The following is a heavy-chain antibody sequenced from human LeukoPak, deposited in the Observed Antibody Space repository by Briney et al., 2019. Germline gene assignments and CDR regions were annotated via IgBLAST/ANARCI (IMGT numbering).Heavy chain of an antibody. V-gene: IGHV3-30*04. CDR1: GFSFSNYD. CDR3: TRGVGGS. CDR2: ISFDGSSK. Sequence: GGSLRLSCAAFGFSFSNYDMEWVRQAPGKGLEWVTLISFDGSSKYYADFVKGRFTISRDNSKNTVSLQMNSLRDDDTAVYYCTRGVGGSWGQGTLVTVSS. D-gene: IGHD1-26*01. J-gene: IGHJ5*02.